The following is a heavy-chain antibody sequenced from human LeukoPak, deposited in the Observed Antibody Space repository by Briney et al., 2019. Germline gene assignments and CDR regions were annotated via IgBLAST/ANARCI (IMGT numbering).Heavy chain of an antibody. V-gene: IGHV3-74*01. J-gene: IGHJ5*01. D-gene: IGHD1-14*01. CDR3: VRDWDHFDFDS. CDR1: GFPFSSFV. CDR2: IKGDGSHT. Sequence: GGSLRLSCAASGFPFSSFVMNWVRQAPGKGLVWVSRIKGDGSHTIYADSVKGRFTISRDNAKNTLYLQMKSLRDEDTAVYYCVRDWDHFDFDSWGQGTLVTVSS.